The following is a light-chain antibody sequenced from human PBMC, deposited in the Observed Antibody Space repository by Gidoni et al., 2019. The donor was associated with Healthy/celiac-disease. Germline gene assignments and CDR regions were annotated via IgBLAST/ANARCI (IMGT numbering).Light chain of an antibody. CDR1: QSISSY. CDR2: DAS. V-gene: IGKV1-39*01. CDR3: QQSYSTPYT. J-gene: IGKJ2*01. Sequence: IQITQSPTSLSASLGDRVTITCRASQSISSYLTWYQQKPGKAPKLLIYDASSLQSGVPSRFSGSGSGTDFTLTISSLQPEDFATYYCQQSYSTPYTFGPXTKLEIK.